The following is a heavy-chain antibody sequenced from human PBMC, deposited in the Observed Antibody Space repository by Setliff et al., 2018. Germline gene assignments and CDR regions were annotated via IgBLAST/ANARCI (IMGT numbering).Heavy chain of an antibody. V-gene: IGHV1-69*05. CDR2: IIPIFGTA. CDR1: GGTFSSYA. J-gene: IGHJ5*02. Sequence: SVKVSCKASGGTFSSYAFSWVRQAPGQGLEWMGGIIPIFGTANYAQKFQGRVTITTDDSTGTAYMELSSLRSEDTAVYYCVGDLRGPYYYDIGGWFDPWGQGTLVTVSS. CDR3: VGDLRGPYYYDIGGWFDP. D-gene: IGHD3-22*01.